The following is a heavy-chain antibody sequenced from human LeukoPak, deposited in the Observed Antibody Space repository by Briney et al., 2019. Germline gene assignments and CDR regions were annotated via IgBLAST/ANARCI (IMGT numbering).Heavy chain of an antibody. J-gene: IGHJ4*02. Sequence: KPSETLSLTCAVYGGSFSGYYWSWIRQPPGKGLEWIGEINHSGSTNYNPSLKSRVTISVDTSKNQFSLKLSSVTAADTAVYYCARRSSWYLYYFDYWGQGTLVTVSS. CDR3: ARRSSWYLYYFDY. CDR1: GGSFSGYY. D-gene: IGHD6-13*01. CDR2: INHSGST. V-gene: IGHV4-34*01.